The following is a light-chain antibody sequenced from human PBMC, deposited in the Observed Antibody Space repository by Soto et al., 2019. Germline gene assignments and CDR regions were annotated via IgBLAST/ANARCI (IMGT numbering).Light chain of an antibody. Sequence: ETVMTPSPATLSVSPGERATLSCRASQTVYSSLAWYQQRPGQAPRLLIYGASTRATGIPARFSGSGSGTDFTLTISSLEPEDFAVYYCQQRSNWPPITFGQGTRLEIK. CDR1: QTVYSS. CDR2: GAS. J-gene: IGKJ5*01. CDR3: QQRSNWPPIT. V-gene: IGKV3-15*01.